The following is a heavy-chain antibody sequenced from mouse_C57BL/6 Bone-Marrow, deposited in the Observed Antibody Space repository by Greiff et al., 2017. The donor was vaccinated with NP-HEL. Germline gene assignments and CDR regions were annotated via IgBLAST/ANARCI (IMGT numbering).Heavy chain of an antibody. CDR3: ARRGPITTVVATGFDY. J-gene: IGHJ2*01. CDR2: IYPRSGNT. Sequence: VQLQESGAELARPGASVKLSCKASGYTFTSYGISWVKQRTGQGLEWIGEIYPRSGNTYYNEKFKGKATLNADKSSSTAYMELRSLTSEDSAVYFCARRGPITTVVATGFDYWGKGTTLTVSS. V-gene: IGHV1-81*01. D-gene: IGHD1-1*01. CDR1: GYTFTSYG.